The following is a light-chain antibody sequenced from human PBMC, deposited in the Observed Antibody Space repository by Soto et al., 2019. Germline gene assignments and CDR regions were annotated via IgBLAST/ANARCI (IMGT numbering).Light chain of an antibody. V-gene: IGKV3-15*01. Sequence: EIVMTQSPATLSVSPGESATLSCRASQSVSSNLAWHQQKPGQAPRILMYDASTRATGISARFSGSGSGTEFTLTISSLQYEDFEVYYCQQYHKWPITFGQGTRLEIK. CDR3: QQYHKWPIT. J-gene: IGKJ5*01. CDR1: QSVSSN. CDR2: DAS.